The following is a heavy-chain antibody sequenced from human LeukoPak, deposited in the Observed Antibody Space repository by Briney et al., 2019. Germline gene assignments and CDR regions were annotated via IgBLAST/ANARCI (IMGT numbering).Heavy chain of an antibody. J-gene: IGHJ4*02. CDR3: ALSGLLRLREYTSWVDY. V-gene: IGHV4-4*07. CDR1: GCSISNYF. D-gene: IGHD3-16*01. Sequence: SVALSLPHPVCGCSISNYFWRWLQPPAGKGLAWVGRIYTCGSTNYLHPLKSGVTMSIDTYKNQFSLQLSSLTAADPAGCYFALSGLLRLREYTSWVDYWGQGTLVTVS. CDR2: IYTCGST.